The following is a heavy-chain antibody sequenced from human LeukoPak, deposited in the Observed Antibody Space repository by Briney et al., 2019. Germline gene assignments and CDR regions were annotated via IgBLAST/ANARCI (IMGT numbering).Heavy chain of an antibody. CDR1: GFTFSSYA. CDR3: ARAMTTAPYYGMDV. J-gene: IGHJ6*02. D-gene: IGHD4-17*01. CDR2: ISYDGSNK. Sequence: QPGRSLRLSCAASGFTFSSYAMHWVRQAPGKGLEWVAVISYDGSNKYYADSVKGRFTISRDNPKNTLYLQMNSLRAEDTAVYYCARAMTTAPYYGMDVWGQGTTVTVSS. V-gene: IGHV3-30-3*01.